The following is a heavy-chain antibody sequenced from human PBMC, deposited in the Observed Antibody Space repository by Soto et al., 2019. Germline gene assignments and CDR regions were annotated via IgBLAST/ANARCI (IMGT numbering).Heavy chain of an antibody. CDR3: AREAAADGLNWFDP. Sequence: PGGSLRLSCAASGFTVSSNYMSWVRQAPGKGLEWVSVIYSGGSTYYADSVKGRFTISRDNAKNSLYLQMNSLRAEDAAVYYCAREAAADGLNWFDPRAHGTLVTVS. D-gene: IGHD6-13*01. CDR2: IYSGGST. CDR1: GFTVSSNY. V-gene: IGHV3-66*01. J-gene: IGHJ5*02.